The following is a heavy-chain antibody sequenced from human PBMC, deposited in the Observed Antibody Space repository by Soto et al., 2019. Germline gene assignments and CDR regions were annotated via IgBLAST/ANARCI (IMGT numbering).Heavy chain of an antibody. CDR3: ASEGIYCSGGSCYSP. V-gene: IGHV4-34*01. CDR1: GGSFSGYY. D-gene: IGHD2-15*01. Sequence: QVQLQQWGAGLLKPSETLSLTCAVYGGSFSGYYWSWIRQPPGKGLEWIGEINHSGSTNYNPSLKSRVTISVETSKNQFSLKLSSVTVADTAVYYCASEGIYCSGGSCYSPWGQGTLVTVSS. CDR2: INHSGST. J-gene: IGHJ5*02.